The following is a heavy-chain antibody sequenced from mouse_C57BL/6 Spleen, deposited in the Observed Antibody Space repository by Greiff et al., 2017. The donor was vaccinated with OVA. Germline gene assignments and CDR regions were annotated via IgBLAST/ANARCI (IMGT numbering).Heavy chain of an antibody. CDR3: SSNPYFDY. CDR2: IDPETGGT. V-gene: IGHV1-15*01. Sequence: QVQLQQSGAELVRPGASVKLSCKASGYTFTDYEMHWVKQTPVHGLEWIGAIDPETGGTAYNQKFKGKAILTADKSYSTAYMELRSLTSEDSTVYYCSSNPYFDYWGQGTTLTVSS. CDR1: GYTFTDYE. J-gene: IGHJ2*01. D-gene: IGHD1-1*01.